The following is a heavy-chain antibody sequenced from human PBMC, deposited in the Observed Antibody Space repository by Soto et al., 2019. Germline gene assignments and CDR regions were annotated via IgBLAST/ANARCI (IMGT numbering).Heavy chain of an antibody. CDR3: ARFDSGYDSVPY. CDR1: GGSISSYY. J-gene: IGHJ4*02. D-gene: IGHD5-12*01. V-gene: IGHV4-59*01. CDR2: IYYSGST. Sequence: SETLSLTCTVSGGSISSYYWSWIRQPPGKGLEWIGYIYYSGSTNYNPSLKSRVTISVDTSKNQFSLKLSSVTAADTAVYYCARFDSGYDSVPYWGQGTLVTVSS.